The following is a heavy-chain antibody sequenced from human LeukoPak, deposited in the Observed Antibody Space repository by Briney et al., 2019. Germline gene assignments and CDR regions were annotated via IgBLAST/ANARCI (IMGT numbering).Heavy chain of an antibody. CDR2: ISWNSGDI. CDR1: GFSFCGYA. J-gene: IGHJ2*01. V-gene: IGHV3-9*01. Sequence: SLRLSCAASGFSFCGYALHWVRHAPGKGLEWGASISWNSGDIVHADSVKGRFTSSRDNAKNSLYLQMDSLRPEDTALYYCVKSGGYATAIRYFDLWGRGTLVTVSS. D-gene: IGHD2-21*02. CDR3: VKSGGYATAIRYFDL.